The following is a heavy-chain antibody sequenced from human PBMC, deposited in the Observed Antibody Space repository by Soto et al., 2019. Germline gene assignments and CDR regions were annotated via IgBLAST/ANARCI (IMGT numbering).Heavy chain of an antibody. CDR3: ARSGRSWNLREFDY. J-gene: IGHJ4*02. D-gene: IGHD6-13*01. Sequence: ASVKVSCKASGYSLSGYYLHWVRQAPGQGPEWMGWINPNSGGTKYVQKFQGRVTMTRDTSISTVYLELSRLRSDDTAVYYCARSGRSWNLREFDYWGQGTLVTVSS. CDR2: INPNSGGT. V-gene: IGHV1-2*02. CDR1: GYSLSGYY.